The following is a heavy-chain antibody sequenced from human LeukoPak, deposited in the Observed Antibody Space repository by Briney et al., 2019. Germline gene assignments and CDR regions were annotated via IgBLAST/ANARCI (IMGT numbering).Heavy chain of an antibody. CDR3: ATGNAHAFDI. V-gene: IGHV3-74*01. Sequence: PWGSLRLSCAASGFTFSSYWMHWVRQVPGKGLVWVSRINSDGSSTNYADSVKGRFTISRDNGKNTLYLQINSLRAEDTAVYYCATGNAHAFDIWGQGKVVTVSS. J-gene: IGHJ3*02. D-gene: IGHD1-1*01. CDR2: INSDGSST. CDR1: GFTFSSYW.